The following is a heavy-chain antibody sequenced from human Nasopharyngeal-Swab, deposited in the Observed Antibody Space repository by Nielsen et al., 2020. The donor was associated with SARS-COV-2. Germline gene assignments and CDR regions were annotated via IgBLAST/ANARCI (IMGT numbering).Heavy chain of an antibody. CDR3: ACRDGYNRPRGAFDI. V-gene: IGHV1-69*06. CDR1: GGTFSSYA. CDR2: IIPIFGTA. Sequence: SVKVSCKASGGTFSSYAISWVRQAPGQGLEWMGGIIPIFGTANYAQKFQGRVTITADKSTSTAYIELSSLRSEDTAVYYCACRDGYNRPRGAFDIWGQGTMVTVSS. D-gene: IGHD5-24*01. J-gene: IGHJ3*02.